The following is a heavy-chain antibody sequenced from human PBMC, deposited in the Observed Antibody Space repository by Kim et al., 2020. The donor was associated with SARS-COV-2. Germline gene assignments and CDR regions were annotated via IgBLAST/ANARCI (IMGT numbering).Heavy chain of an antibody. V-gene: IGHV3-23*01. Sequence: GGSLRLSCAASGFTFSNYGMTWVRQTPGKGLEWVSSFTGDGLTHYADSAKGRFTISRDNSKNMPYLQMNSLRAEDTAAYYCGDYHGAGWHFSYWGQGTLV. D-gene: IGHD3-10*01. CDR1: GFTFSNYG. CDR2: FTGDGLT. J-gene: IGHJ4*02. CDR3: GDYHGAGWHFSY.